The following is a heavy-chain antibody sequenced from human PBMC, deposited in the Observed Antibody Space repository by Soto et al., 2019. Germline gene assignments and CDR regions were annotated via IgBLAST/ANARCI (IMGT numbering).Heavy chain of an antibody. CDR1: GFTFSSYW. V-gene: IGHV3-7*01. CDR3: ARIASAGRGWDV. J-gene: IGHJ6*02. D-gene: IGHD6-13*01. CDR2: IKQDGSEK. Sequence: EVQLVESGGGLVQPGGSLRLSCAASGFTFSSYWMSWVRQAPVKGLEWVGNIKQDGSEKNYVDFMEGRFTISRAKADNSLYLHMNSLRAEDTAVYYCARIASAGRGWDVWGQGTTVGVSS.